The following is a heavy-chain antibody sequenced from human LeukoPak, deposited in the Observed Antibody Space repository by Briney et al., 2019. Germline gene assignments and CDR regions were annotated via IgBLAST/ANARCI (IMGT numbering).Heavy chain of an antibody. CDR1: GFTFSNAW. V-gene: IGHV3-15*01. J-gene: IGHJ6*03. CDR2: IKSKTDGGTT. Sequence: GGSLRLSCAASGFTFSNAWMSWVRQAPGKGLEWVGRIKSKTDGGTTDYAAPVKGRFTISRDDSKNTLYVQMNSLKTEDTAVYYCTTDPGAMVRGVIHGRGYYYYYYMDVWGKGTTVTVSS. D-gene: IGHD3-10*01. CDR3: TTDPGAMVRGVIHGRGYYYYYYMDV.